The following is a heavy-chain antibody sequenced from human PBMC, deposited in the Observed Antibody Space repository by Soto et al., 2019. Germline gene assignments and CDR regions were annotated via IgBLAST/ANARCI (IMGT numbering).Heavy chain of an antibody. J-gene: IGHJ6*03. CDR3: ARGRSRYCSGGSCYSYYYYMDV. CDR2: INPNSGGT. V-gene: IGHV1-2*04. Sequence: ASVKVSCKASGYTFTGYYMHWVRQAPGQGLEWMGWINPNSGGTNYAQKFQGWVTMTRDTSISTAYMELSRLRSDDTAVYYCARGRSRYCSGGSCYSYYYYMDVWGKGTTVTVSS. D-gene: IGHD2-15*01. CDR1: GYTFTGYY.